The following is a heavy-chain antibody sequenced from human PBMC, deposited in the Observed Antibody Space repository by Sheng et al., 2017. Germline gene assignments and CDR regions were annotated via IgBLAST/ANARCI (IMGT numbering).Heavy chain of an antibody. Sequence: QVQLVQSGAEVKKPGASVKVSCKASGYTFTSYAMHWVRQAPGQRLEWMGWINAGNGNTKYSQKFQGRVTITRDTSASTAYMELSSLRSEDTAVYYCARERGVCSSSTSCYPRVPIFDYWGQGTLVTVSS. D-gene: IGHD2-2*01. CDR2: INAGNGNT. J-gene: IGHJ4*02. V-gene: IGHV1-3*01. CDR3: ARERGVCSSSTSCYPRVPIFDY. CDR1: GYTFTSYA.